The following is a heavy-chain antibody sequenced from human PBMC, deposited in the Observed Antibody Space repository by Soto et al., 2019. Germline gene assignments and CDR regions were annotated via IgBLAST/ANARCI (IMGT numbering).Heavy chain of an antibody. CDR3: ARGSRPFACFDP. Sequence: QVQLQGSGPGLVKPSQTLSLSCTVSGGSITSGGHFWSWIRQVPGMGLEWIGYIYYSGTTYYNPSLRSRVTISVDTSKNQFSLELSSVTAADTAVYYCARGSRPFACFDPWGQGTLVTVSS. V-gene: IGHV4-31*03. CDR2: IYYSGTT. CDR1: GGSITSGGHF. J-gene: IGHJ5*02.